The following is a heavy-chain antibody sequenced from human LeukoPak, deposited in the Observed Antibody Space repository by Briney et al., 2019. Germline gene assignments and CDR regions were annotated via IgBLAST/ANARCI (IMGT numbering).Heavy chain of an antibody. CDR2: IYHSGST. Sequence: PSETLSLTCTVSGDSISSGYYWGWIRQPPGKGLEWIGSIYHSGSTYYNPSLKSRVTISVDTSKNQFSLKLSSVTAADTAVYYCARDYTPEGSYYLAHYYYYMDVWGKGTTVTVSS. J-gene: IGHJ6*03. CDR3: ARDYTPEGSYYLAHYYYYMDV. V-gene: IGHV4-38-2*02. D-gene: IGHD3-10*01. CDR1: GDSISSGYY.